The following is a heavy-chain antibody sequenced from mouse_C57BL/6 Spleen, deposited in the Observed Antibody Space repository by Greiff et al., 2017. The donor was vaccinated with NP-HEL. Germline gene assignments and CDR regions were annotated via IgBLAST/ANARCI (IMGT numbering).Heavy chain of an antibody. CDR2: IHPNSGST. V-gene: IGHV1-64*01. J-gene: IGHJ2*01. Sequence: QVQLQQPGAELVKPGASVKLSCKASGYTFTSYWMHWVKQRPGQGLEWIGMIHPNSGSTNYNEKFKSKATLTVDKSSSTAYMQLSSLPSEDSAVYDCARGGVQTGTGYWGQGTTLTVSS. CDR3: ARGGVQTGTGY. D-gene: IGHD4-1*01. CDR1: GYTFTSYW.